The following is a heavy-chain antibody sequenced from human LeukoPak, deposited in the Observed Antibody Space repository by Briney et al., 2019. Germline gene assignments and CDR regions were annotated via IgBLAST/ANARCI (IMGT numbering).Heavy chain of an antibody. V-gene: IGHV4-39*07. CDR3: ARRAGYTGSWYEY. Sequence: PSETLSLTCTVSGGSISSSSHYWGWIRQPPGKGLEWIGSIYYSGSTSYNPSLKTRVTISVETSKNQFSLRLSSVTAADTAVYYCARRAGYTGSWYEYWGQGTLVTVSS. D-gene: IGHD6-13*01. J-gene: IGHJ4*02. CDR1: GGSISSSSHY. CDR2: IYYSGST.